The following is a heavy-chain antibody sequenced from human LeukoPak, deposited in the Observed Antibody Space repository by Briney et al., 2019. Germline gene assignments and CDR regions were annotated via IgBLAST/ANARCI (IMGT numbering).Heavy chain of an antibody. V-gene: IGHV3-30*02. Sequence: GGSLRLSCAASGFTFSSYGMHWVRQAPGKGLEWVAFIRYDGNNKYYADSVKGRFTISRDNAKNSLYLQMNSLRAEDTAVYYCAELGITMIGGVWGKGTTVTISS. CDR3: AELGITMIGGV. CDR1: GFTFSSYG. CDR2: IRYDGNNK. J-gene: IGHJ6*04. D-gene: IGHD3-10*02.